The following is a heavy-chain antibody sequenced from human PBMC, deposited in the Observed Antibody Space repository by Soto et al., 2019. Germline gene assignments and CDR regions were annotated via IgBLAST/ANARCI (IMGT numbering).Heavy chain of an antibody. CDR3: ARRGSGSYYDY. D-gene: IGHD1-26*01. Sequence: EVQLLESGGGLVQPGGSLRLSCAASGFTFSSYAMRWVRQAPVKGLEWVSAISGSGDSTYYADSVKGRFTISRDNSKNTLYLQMNSLRAEDTDVYYCARRGSGSYYDYWGQGTLVTVSP. CDR1: GFTFSSYA. V-gene: IGHV3-23*01. CDR2: ISGSGDST. J-gene: IGHJ4*02.